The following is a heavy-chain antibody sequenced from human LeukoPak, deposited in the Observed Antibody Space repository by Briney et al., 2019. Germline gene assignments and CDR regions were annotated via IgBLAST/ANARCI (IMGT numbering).Heavy chain of an antibody. CDR3: ALHYDFWSGYYPHYYYMDV. CDR2: ISSSGSTI. V-gene: IGHV3-48*03. Sequence: GGSLRLSCAASGFTFSSYEMNWVRQAPGKGLEWVSYISSSGSTIYYADSVKGRFTISRGNAKNSLYLQMNSLRAEDTAVYYCALHYDFWSGYYPHYYYMDVWGKGTTVTVSS. D-gene: IGHD3-3*01. CDR1: GFTFSSYE. J-gene: IGHJ6*03.